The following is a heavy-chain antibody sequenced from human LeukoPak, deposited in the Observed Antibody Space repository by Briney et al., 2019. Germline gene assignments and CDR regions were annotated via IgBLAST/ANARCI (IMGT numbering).Heavy chain of an antibody. CDR3: ARQGGTDFDY. Sequence: GESLKISCKGSGYSFPSYWINWVRQMPGKGLEWMGRIDPSESYINHSPSFQGHVTISADKSISTAYLQWSSLKASDTAIYYCARQGGTDFDYWGQGTLVTVSS. J-gene: IGHJ4*02. CDR1: GYSFPSYW. CDR2: IDPSESYI. V-gene: IGHV5-10-1*01.